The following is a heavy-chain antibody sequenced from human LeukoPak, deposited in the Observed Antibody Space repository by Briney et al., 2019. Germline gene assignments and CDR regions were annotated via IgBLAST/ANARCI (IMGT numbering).Heavy chain of an antibody. Sequence: ASVKVSCKTSGYTFSTYGVTWVRQAPGQGFQWMGWISGHSGNTKYAENFQGRISLTTDTSATTASMELRSLTSDDTAVYYCARDLSSGGWTLEFDYWGQGSLVTVA. CDR2: ISGHSGNT. J-gene: IGHJ4*02. CDR1: GYTFSTYG. D-gene: IGHD1-1*01. V-gene: IGHV1-18*01. CDR3: ARDLSSGGWTLEFDY.